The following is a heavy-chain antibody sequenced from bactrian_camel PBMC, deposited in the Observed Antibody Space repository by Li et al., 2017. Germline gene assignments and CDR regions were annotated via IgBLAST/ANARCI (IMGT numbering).Heavy chain of an antibody. CDR2: ISSDGTT. D-gene: IGHD5*01. J-gene: IGHJ4*01. V-gene: IGHV3S53*01. Sequence: HVQLVESGGGSVQAGEALKLSCVTSARGFSNCGLGWYRQARGKPREVVSIISSDGTTDYADSVKGRFTISSDDADYTVYLELNSLQIEDPAIYYCAKGVYSFVGNQGTQVTVS. CDR1: ARGFSNCG.